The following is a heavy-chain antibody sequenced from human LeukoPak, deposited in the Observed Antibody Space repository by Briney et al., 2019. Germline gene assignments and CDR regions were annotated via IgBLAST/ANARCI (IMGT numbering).Heavy chain of an antibody. CDR1: GFTFDDYG. CDR3: ARYGDYNFGSYAFDI. CDR2: INWNGGST. J-gene: IGHJ3*02. V-gene: IGHV3-20*04. D-gene: IGHD4-17*01. Sequence: GGSLRLSCAASGFTFDDYGMSWVRQAPGKGLEWVSGINWNGGSTGYADSVMGRFTISRDNAKNSLYLQMNSLRAEDTALYYCARYGDYNFGSYAFDIWGQGTMVTVSS.